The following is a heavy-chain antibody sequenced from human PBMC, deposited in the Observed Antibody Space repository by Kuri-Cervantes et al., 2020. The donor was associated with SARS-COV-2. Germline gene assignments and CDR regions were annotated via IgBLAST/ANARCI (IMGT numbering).Heavy chain of an antibody. CDR1: GGSISSGDYY. D-gene: IGHD2-2*01. J-gene: IGHJ5*02. V-gene: IGHV4-30-4*08. CDR2: IYYSGST. Sequence: SETLSLTCTVSGGSISSGDYYWGWIRQPPGKGLEWIGYIYYSGSTYYNPSLKSRVTISVDTSKNQFSLKLSSVTAADTAVYYCARGGFCSSTSCYSGGFDPWGQGTLVTVSS. CDR3: ARGGFCSSTSCYSGGFDP.